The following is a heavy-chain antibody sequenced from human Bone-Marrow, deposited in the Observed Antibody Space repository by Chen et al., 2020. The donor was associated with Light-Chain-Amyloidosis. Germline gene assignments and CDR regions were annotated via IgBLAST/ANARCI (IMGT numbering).Heavy chain of an antibody. V-gene: IGHV4-31*03. J-gene: IGHJ5*02. CDR1: GGSISSGGYY. Sequence: QVQLQESGPGLVKPSQTLSLSCTVSGGSISSGGYYWSWIRQHPGKGLEWIGFIYHSGCVTYNPSLRSRLTISVDTSRNQFSLKLSSVTAADTAVYYCARGPNVAFDPWSQGTLVTVSS. CDR2: IYHSGCV. D-gene: IGHD3-10*02. CDR3: ARGPNVAFDP.